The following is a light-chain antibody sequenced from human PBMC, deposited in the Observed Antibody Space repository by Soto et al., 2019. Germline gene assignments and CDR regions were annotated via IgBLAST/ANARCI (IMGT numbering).Light chain of an antibody. CDR3: HQTYSFPPT. CDR2: AAS. V-gene: IGKV1-39*01. Sequence: DIQMTQSPSSLSASVGDSVTITCGASQSISNYVNWYQHKLGKAPTLLIYAASVLQSGAPSKFSGSGSGTDFTLTITSLQPEDFAVYYCHQTYSFPPTFGQGTKLDI. CDR1: QSISNY. J-gene: IGKJ2*01.